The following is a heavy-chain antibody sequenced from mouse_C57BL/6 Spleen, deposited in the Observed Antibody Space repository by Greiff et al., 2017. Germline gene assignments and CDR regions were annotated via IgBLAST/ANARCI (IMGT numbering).Heavy chain of an antibody. CDR3: ARYGNSYYYAMDY. V-gene: IGHV1-82*01. J-gene: IGHJ4*01. CDR2: IYPGDGYT. Sequence: VQLQQSGPELVKPGASVKISCKASGYAFSSSWMNWVKPRPGKGLEWIGRIYPGDGYTNYNGKFKGKATLTADKSSSTAYMQLSSLTSEDSAVYFCARYGNSYYYAMDYWGQGTSVTVSS. CDR1: GYAFSSSW. D-gene: IGHD2-1*01.